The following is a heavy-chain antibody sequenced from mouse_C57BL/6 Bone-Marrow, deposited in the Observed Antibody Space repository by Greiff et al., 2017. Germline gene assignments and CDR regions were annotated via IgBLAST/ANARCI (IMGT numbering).Heavy chain of an antibody. V-gene: IGHV14-4*01. CDR2: IDPENGDT. Sequence: EVKVVESGAELVRPGASVKLSCTASGFNINDDYMHWVKQRPEQGLEWIGWIDPENGDTEYASKFQGQATITADTSSNTVYLQLSSLTSEDTAVYYCTVVVFDYWGQGTTLTVSS. CDR3: TVVVFDY. D-gene: IGHD1-1*01. CDR1: GFNINDDY. J-gene: IGHJ2*01.